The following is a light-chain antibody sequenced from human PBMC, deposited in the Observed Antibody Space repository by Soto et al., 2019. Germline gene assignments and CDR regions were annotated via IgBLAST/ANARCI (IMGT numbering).Light chain of an antibody. CDR1: QGISGW. J-gene: IGKJ1*01. CDR2: DAS. Sequence: DIPMTQSPSTLSASVGDRVTITCRASQGISGWLAWYQQKAGKAPRLLLFDASSLMSGVPSKFSGSGYGTEFSLTINRLQPDDSATYYCQQYDSFSVWTFGQGTKVEIK. CDR3: QQYDSFSVWT. V-gene: IGKV1-5*01.